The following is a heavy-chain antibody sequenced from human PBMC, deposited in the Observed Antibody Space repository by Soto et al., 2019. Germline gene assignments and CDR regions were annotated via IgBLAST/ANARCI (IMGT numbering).Heavy chain of an antibody. CDR1: GYTFTNYY. J-gene: IGHJ4*02. CDR3: ARDALIGRGYSVYDTY. D-gene: IGHD5-12*01. CDR2: INPSGGST. Sequence: ASVKVSCKAAGYTFTNYYIHWVRQAPGQGLEWMGVINPSGGSTTYAQKFQGRVTMTRDTSTSTVYMELTSLRSEDTAVYYCARDALIGRGYSVYDTYWGRG. V-gene: IGHV1-46*01.